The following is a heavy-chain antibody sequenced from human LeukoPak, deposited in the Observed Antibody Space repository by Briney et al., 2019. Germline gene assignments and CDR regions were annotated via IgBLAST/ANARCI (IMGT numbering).Heavy chain of an antibody. CDR2: IYSSGST. CDR3: ARDLYGVSHDY. CDR1: GFTISSKY. Sequence: PGXSLRLSCAASGFTISSKYMKWVGQAAGKGLEFVSVIYSSGSTYYSVSVKGPFTISRYNSTNTLYLQMISLRAEDTAVYYCARDLYGVSHDYWGQGTLVTVSS. V-gene: IGHV3-53*01. J-gene: IGHJ4*02. D-gene: IGHD4-17*01.